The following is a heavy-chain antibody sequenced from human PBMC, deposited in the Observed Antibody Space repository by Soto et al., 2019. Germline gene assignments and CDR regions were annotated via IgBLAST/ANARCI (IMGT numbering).Heavy chain of an antibody. V-gene: IGHV1-18*01. D-gene: IGHD2-8*01. CDR2: ISTYNGNT. J-gene: IGHJ6*02. CDR3: ARDPYHVLMVNAPNLYGMDV. Sequence: QVQLVQSGAEVKKPGASVKVSCKASGYTFTTYDISWVRQAPRQGLEWMGRISTYNGNTNYPQSLQGRLTMTTDTSTTPAYMEMRSLRSDATAVYYCARDPYHVLMVNAPNLYGMDVWGQGTTVTVSS. CDR1: GYTFTTYD.